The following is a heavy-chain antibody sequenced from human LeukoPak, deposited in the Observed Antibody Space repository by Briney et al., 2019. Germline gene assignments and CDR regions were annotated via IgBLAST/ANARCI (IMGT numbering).Heavy chain of an antibody. D-gene: IGHD3-10*01. CDR1: GYTFTSYD. Sequence: GASVKVSCKASGYTFTSYDINWVRQATGQGLEWMGWVSPNSGNTGYAQKFRGRVTMTRNTPISTAYMELSSLRSEDTAVYYCARAVVSREYYYGSGSYRYWFDPWGQGTLVTVSS. J-gene: IGHJ5*02. CDR2: VSPNSGNT. V-gene: IGHV1-8*01. CDR3: ARAVVSREYYYGSGSYRYWFDP.